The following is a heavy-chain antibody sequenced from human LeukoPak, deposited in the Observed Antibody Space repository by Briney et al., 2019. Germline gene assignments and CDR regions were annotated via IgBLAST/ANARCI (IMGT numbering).Heavy chain of an antibody. J-gene: IGHJ5*02. D-gene: IGHD3-10*01. CDR2: INGDGRRI. V-gene: IGHV3-74*01. CDR3: VRDLPRTSGP. Sequence: GGSLRLSCVASGFTCSTAWMHWARQTPGKGLVWVSHINGDGRRINYADDVKGRFTISRDNAKNTLYLQMNSLRVEDTAVYYCVRDLPRTSGPWGQGTLVTVSS. CDR1: GFTCSTAW.